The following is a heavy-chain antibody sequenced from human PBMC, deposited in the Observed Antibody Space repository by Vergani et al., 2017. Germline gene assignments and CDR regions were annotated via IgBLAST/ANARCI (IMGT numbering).Heavy chain of an antibody. CDR2: ISETDGRT. V-gene: IGHV3-23*01. Sequence: VQLLESGGDLVQPGGSLRLSCAGSGFIFNNFAMSWVRQAPGRGLEWVAAISETDGRTLYANSVKGRFTISRDNFKNTLYLQLSSLRVGDTAIYYCARVRLFPSDVFDIWGQRSLVTV. CDR1: GFIFNNFA. J-gene: IGHJ3*02. CDR3: ARVRLFPSDVFDI. D-gene: IGHD2/OR15-2a*01.